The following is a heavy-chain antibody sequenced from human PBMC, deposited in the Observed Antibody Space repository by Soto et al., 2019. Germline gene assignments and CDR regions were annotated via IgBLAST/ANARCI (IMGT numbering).Heavy chain of an antibody. J-gene: IGHJ4*02. V-gene: IGHV4-34*01. D-gene: IGHD3-10*01. CDR2: INHSGST. CDR3: ARYPLGSGSYYPQFDY. Sequence: PSETLSLTCAVYGGSFSGYYWSWIRQPPGKGLEWIGEINHSGSTNYNPSLKSRVTISVDTSKNQFSLKLSSVTAADTAVYYCARYPLGSGSYYPQFDYWGQGTLVTVSS. CDR1: GGSFSGYY.